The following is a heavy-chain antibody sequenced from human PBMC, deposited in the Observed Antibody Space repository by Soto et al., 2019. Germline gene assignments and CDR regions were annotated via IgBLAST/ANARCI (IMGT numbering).Heavy chain of an antibody. CDR3: ARVVRFLDPEPYYYYYGMDV. V-gene: IGHV4-31*03. D-gene: IGHD3-3*01. CDR1: GGSISGGGYY. CDR2: IYYSGST. Sequence: QVQLQESGPGLVKPSQTLSLTCTVSGGSISGGGYYWSWIRQHPGKGLEWIGYIYYSGSTYYNPSRKSRATISEDTSRNQFSLKLSSVTAADTAVYYCARVVRFLDPEPYYYYYGMDVWGQGTTVTVSS. J-gene: IGHJ6*02.